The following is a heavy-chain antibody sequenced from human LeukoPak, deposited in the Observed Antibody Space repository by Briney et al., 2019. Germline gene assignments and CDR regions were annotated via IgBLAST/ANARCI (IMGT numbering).Heavy chain of an antibody. Sequence: ASVKVSCKASGYTFTSYGISWVRQAPGQGLEWMGWISAYNGNTNYAQKLQGRVTMTTDTSTSTAYMELRSLRSDDTAVYYCARDEGGYDSSGYDYWGQGTLVTVSS. CDR1: GYTFTSYG. CDR2: ISAYNGNT. CDR3: ARDEGGYDSSGYDY. V-gene: IGHV1-18*01. D-gene: IGHD3-22*01. J-gene: IGHJ4*02.